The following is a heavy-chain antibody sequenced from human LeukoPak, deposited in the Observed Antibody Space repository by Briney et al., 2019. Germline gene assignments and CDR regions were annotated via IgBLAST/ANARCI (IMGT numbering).Heavy chain of an antibody. J-gene: IGHJ4*02. CDR1: GFTFSSYG. CDR3: AKEWVGSSRAPLDY. Sequence: GGSLRHSCAASGFTFSSYGMHWLRQATGKGVEWLAVILYDGSNKYYADSVKGRFTISRDNSKNTLYLQMNSLRAEDTAVYYCAKEWVGSSRAPLDYWGQGTLVTVSS. CDR2: ILYDGSNK. D-gene: IGHD6-13*01. V-gene: IGHV3-30*18.